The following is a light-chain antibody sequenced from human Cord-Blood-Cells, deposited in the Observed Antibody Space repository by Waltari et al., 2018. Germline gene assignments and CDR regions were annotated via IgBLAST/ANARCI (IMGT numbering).Light chain of an antibody. J-gene: IGLJ1*01. CDR1: SSDVGGYNY. Sequence: QSALTQPASVSGSPGQSVTIPCTGTSSDVGGYNYVSWYQQHPGKAPKLMIYDVSKRPSGVSQRSSGSKSGNTASLTISWLQAEDEADYYCSSYTSSSTYVFGTGTKVTVL. CDR3: SSYTSSSTYV. V-gene: IGLV2-14*01. CDR2: DVS.